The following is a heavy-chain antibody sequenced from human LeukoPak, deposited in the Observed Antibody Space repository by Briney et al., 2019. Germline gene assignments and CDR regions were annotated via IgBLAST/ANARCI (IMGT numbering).Heavy chain of an antibody. Sequence: SETLSLTCTVYGGSISNSYWSWIRQPAGKGLEWIGRIYSSGSPSYNPSLKSRVTISGDTFKNQISLRLNSVTAADTAVYYCTREPTPWGQGTLVTVSS. V-gene: IGHV4-4*07. CDR2: IYSSGSP. J-gene: IGHJ5*02. CDR1: GGSISNSY. CDR3: TREPTP.